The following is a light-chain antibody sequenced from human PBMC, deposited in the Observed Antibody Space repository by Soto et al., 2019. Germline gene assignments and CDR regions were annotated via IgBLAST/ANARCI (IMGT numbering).Light chain of an antibody. V-gene: IGLV2-14*03. J-gene: IGLJ1*01. Sequence: QAVLNQPASVFWSPGQSITIPLPGNSKEVGGYNYVSWYQHHPGKAPKLLIYDVSNRPSGTSNRFSGSKSDNTASLTISGLQPEDEADYYCSSYTTSNTRQIVFGTGTRSPS. CDR2: DVS. CDR3: SSYTTSNTRQIV. CDR1: SKEVGGYNY.